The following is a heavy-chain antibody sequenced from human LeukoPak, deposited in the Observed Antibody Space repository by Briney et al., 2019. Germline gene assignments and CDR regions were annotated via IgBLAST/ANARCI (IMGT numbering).Heavy chain of an antibody. D-gene: IGHD2-2*01. CDR1: GGSFSGYY. J-gene: IGHJ4*02. CDR3: ARRRLGYCSSTSCFGGYFDY. CDR2: INHSGST. Sequence: SETLSLTCAVYGGSFSGYYWSWIRQPPGKGLEWIGEINHSGSTNYNPSLKSRVTISVDTSKNQLSLKLSSVTAADTAVYYCARRRLGYCSSTSCFGGYFDYWGQGTLVTVSS. V-gene: IGHV4-34*01.